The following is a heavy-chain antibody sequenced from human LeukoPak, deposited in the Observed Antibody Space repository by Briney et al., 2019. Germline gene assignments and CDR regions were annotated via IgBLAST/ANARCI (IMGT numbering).Heavy chain of an antibody. Sequence: SETLSLTCIVSGGISSSYYWGWVRQSPGKGLEWAASIYYTGTTYYNPSLKSRLTISVDTSKSQFSLGLSSVTAADTAVYYCARIPYYYDSTVPRWAFDVWEQGTMVTVSS. D-gene: IGHD3-22*01. CDR1: GGISSSYY. V-gene: IGHV4-39*01. CDR3: ARIPYYYDSTVPRWAFDV. CDR2: IYYTGTT. J-gene: IGHJ3*01.